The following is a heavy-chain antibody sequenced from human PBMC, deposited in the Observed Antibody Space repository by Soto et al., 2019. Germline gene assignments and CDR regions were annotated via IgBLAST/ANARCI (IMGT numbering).Heavy chain of an antibody. V-gene: IGHV4-4*02. J-gene: IGHJ2*01. D-gene: IGHD2-21*01. Sequence: QVQLQESGPGLVKPSGTRSLTCAVSRGSISSSNWWSWGRQSPGKGLEWIGAMYHTGITNYSPSLTCRVNMSVDNSKSQFSLKLSSVTAADTAVYYCARESYNQSIVGDFDHWGRGTLVSVSS. CDR2: MYHTGIT. CDR1: RGSISSSNW. CDR3: ARESYNQSIVGDFDH.